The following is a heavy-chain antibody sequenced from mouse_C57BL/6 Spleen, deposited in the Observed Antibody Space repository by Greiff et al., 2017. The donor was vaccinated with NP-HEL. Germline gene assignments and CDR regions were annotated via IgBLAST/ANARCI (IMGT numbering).Heavy chain of an antibody. CDR1: GYTFTDYY. CDR2: INPNNGGT. D-gene: IGHD1-1*01. J-gene: IGHJ2*01. V-gene: IGHV1-26*01. Sequence: VQLQQSGPELVKPGASVKISCKASGYTFTDYYMNWVKQSHGKSLEWIGDINPNNGGTSYNQKFKGKATLTVDKSSSTAYMELRSLTSEDSAVYYCARNDYGSRGPFDYWGQGTTLTVSS. CDR3: ARNDYGSRGPFDY.